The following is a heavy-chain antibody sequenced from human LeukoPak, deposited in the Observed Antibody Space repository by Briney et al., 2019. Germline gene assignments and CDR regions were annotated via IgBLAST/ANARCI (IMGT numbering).Heavy chain of an antibody. CDR2: IYYSGST. CDR1: GGSISSGDYY. D-gene: IGHD3-10*01. V-gene: IGHV4-61*08. CDR3: ARSELLWFGRVNSGFDY. Sequence: SQTLSLTCTVSGGSISSGDYYWSWIRQPPGKGLEWIGYIYYSGSTNYNPSLKSRVTISVDTSKNQFSLKLTSVTAADTAVYYCARSELLWFGRVNSGFDYWGQGTLVTVSS. J-gene: IGHJ4*02.